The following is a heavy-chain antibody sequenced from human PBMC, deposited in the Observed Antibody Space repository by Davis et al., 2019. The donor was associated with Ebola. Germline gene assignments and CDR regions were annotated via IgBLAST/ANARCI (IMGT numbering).Heavy chain of an antibody. V-gene: IGHV3-23*01. CDR3: AKDRGYYDFWSGYNPYFDY. CDR2: ISGSGGST. D-gene: IGHD3-3*01. Sequence: GESLKISCTDSVITFSSYAMTWVRQAPGKGLEWVSAISGSGGSTYYADSVKGRFTISRDNSKKTLYLQMNSLRAEDTAVYYCAKDRGYYDFWSGYNPYFDYWGQGTLVTVSS. J-gene: IGHJ4*02. CDR1: VITFSSYA.